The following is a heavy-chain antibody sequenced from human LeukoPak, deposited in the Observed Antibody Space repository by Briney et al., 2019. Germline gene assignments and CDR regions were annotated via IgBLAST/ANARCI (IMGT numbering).Heavy chain of an antibody. J-gene: IGHJ5*02. CDR2: INPNSGGT. CDR1: GYTFTGYY. CDR3: ARAPQEQQLANWFDP. Sequence: ASVKVSCKASGYTFTGYYMHWVRQAPGQGLEWMGWINPNSGGTNYAQKFQGRVTMTRDTFISTAYMELSRLRSNDTAVYYCARAPQEQQLANWFDPWGQGTLVTVSS. D-gene: IGHD6-13*01. V-gene: IGHV1-2*02.